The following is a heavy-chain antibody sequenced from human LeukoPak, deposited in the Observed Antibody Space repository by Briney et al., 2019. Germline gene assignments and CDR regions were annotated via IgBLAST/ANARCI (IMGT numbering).Heavy chain of an antibody. CDR2: INPNSGGT. Sequence: GASVKVSCKASGYTFTGYYMHWVRQAPGQGLEWMGWINPNSGGTNYAQKFQGRVTMTRDTSINTAYMELSRLSSDDTAVHYCARDPRSSGYCSGGSCSDWFDPWGQGTLVTVSS. D-gene: IGHD2-15*01. CDR1: GYTFTGYY. CDR3: ARDPRSSGYCSGGSCSDWFDP. V-gene: IGHV1-2*02. J-gene: IGHJ5*02.